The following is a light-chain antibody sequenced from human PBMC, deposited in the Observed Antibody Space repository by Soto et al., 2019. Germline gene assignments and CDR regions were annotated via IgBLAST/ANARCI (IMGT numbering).Light chain of an antibody. J-gene: IGKJ1*01. Sequence: EVVLTQSPGTLSLSPGERATLSCRASQSVRGNYLAWYQQKPGQAPRLLIYGASSRATGIPDRFSASGSGTDFTLTISRLEPEDFAVYYCQQYGSSACTFGQGTKV. CDR1: QSVRGNY. CDR3: QQYGSSACT. CDR2: GAS. V-gene: IGKV3-20*01.